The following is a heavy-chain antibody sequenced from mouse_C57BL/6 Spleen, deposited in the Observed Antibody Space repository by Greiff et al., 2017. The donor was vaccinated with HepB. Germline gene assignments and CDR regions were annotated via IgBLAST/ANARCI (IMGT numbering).Heavy chain of an antibody. CDR2: IDPETGGT. V-gene: IGHV1-15*01. J-gene: IGHJ4*01. Sequence: VQLQQSGAELVRPGASVTLSCKASGYTFTDYEMHWVKQTPVHGLEWIGAIDPETGGTAYNQKFKGKAILTADKSSSTAYMELRSLTSEDSAVYYCTRYGSSSYYAMDYWGQGTSVTVSS. CDR3: TRYGSSSYYAMDY. CDR1: GYTFTDYE. D-gene: IGHD1-1*01.